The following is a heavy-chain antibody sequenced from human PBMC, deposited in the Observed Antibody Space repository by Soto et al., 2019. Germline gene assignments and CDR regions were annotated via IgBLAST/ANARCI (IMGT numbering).Heavy chain of an antibody. CDR3: GVDWYLSPPDAFDI. V-gene: IGHV3-33*01. J-gene: IGHJ3*02. D-gene: IGHD3-9*01. CDR2: IWYDGSNK. Sequence: PGGSLRLSCAASGFTFSSYGMHWVRQAPGKGLEWVAVIWYDGSNKYYADSVKGRFTISRDNSKNTLYLQMNSLRAEDTAVYYCGVDWYLSPPDAFDIWGQGTMVTVSS. CDR1: GFTFSSYG.